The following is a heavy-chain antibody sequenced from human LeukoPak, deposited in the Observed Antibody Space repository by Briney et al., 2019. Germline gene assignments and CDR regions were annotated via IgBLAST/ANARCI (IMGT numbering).Heavy chain of an antibody. V-gene: IGHV4-34*01. CDR2: INHRGST. CDR1: GGSFSGYY. CDR3: ARHVRHSTSWYFDY. Sequence: SETLSLTCAVYGGSFSGYYWSWIRQPPGKGLEWIGDINHRGSTNYNPSLKSRVTISVDTSKNQFSLKLSSVTAADTAVYYCARHVRHSTSWYFDYWGQGTLVTVSS. D-gene: IGHD6-13*01. J-gene: IGHJ4*02.